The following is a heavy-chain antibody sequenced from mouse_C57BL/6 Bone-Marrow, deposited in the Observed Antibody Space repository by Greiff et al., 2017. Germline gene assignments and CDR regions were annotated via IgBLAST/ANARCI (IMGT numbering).Heavy chain of an antibody. CDR1: GYAFSSSW. Sequence: QVQLQQSGPELVKPGASVKISCKASGYAFSSSWMNWVKQRPGKGLEWIGRIDPGDGDTNYNGKFKGKATLTADKSSSTAYMQLSSLTSEDSAVYFCVRGLRSLTTIGMDYWGQGTSVTVSS. CDR3: VRGLRSLTTIGMDY. CDR2: IDPGDGDT. D-gene: IGHD1-1*01. V-gene: IGHV1-82*01. J-gene: IGHJ4*01.